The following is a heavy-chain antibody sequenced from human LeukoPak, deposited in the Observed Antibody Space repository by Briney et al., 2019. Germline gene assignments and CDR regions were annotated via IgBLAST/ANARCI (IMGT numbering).Heavy chain of an antibody. CDR1: GFTFSSYA. Sequence: GGSLRLSCAASGFTFSSYAMSWVRQAPGKGLEWVSAISGSGGSAYYADSVKGRFTISRDNSRNTLFLQMDSLGAEDTAVYYCARHDYGAGIDYWGQGTLVTVSS. J-gene: IGHJ4*02. CDR3: ARHDYGAGIDY. CDR2: ISGSGGSA. D-gene: IGHD4-17*01. V-gene: IGHV3-23*01.